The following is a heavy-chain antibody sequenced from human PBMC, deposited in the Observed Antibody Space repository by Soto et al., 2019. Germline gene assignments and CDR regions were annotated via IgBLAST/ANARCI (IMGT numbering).Heavy chain of an antibody. CDR3: ARLGSNYYYYGMDV. CDR1: GYTFTSYD. J-gene: IGHJ6*02. D-gene: IGHD3-16*01. Sequence: VASVKVSCKASGYTFTSYDINWVRQATGQGFEWMGWMNPNSGNTGYAQRFQGRVTMTRDTSITTAYMELSSLRSEDTAVYYCARLGSNYYYYGMDVWGQGTTVTVSS. CDR2: MNPNSGNT. V-gene: IGHV1-8*01.